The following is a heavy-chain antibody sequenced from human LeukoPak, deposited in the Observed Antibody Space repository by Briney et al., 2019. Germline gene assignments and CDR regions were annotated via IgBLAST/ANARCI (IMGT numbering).Heavy chain of an antibody. Sequence: ASVKVSCKASGYTFTGYYMHWVRQAPGQGLEWMGWINPNSGGTNYAQKLQGRVTMTTDTSTSTAYMELRSLRSDDTAVYYCARDLEYDSSTPYWGQGTLVTVSS. CDR3: ARDLEYDSSTPY. D-gene: IGHD3-22*01. V-gene: IGHV1-2*02. CDR1: GYTFTGYY. J-gene: IGHJ4*02. CDR2: INPNSGGT.